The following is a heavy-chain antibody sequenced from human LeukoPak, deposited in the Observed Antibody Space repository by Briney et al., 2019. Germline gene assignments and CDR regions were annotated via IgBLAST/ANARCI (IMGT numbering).Heavy chain of an antibody. Sequence: SETLSLTCIVSGGSISSNSYYWGWIRQPPGKGLEWIGYIYYSGSTNYNPSLKSRVTISVDTSKNQFSLKLSSVTAADTAVYYCARSPKPTDAFDIWGQGTMVTVSS. CDR1: GGSISSNSYY. V-gene: IGHV4-61*05. CDR3: ARSPKPTDAFDI. J-gene: IGHJ3*02. CDR2: IYYSGST.